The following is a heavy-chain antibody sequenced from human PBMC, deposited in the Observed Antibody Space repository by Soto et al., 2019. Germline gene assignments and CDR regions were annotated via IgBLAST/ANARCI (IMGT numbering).Heavy chain of an antibody. V-gene: IGHV3-23*01. CDR1: GFTFNNYA. CDR2: ISGGGDTT. J-gene: IGHJ4*02. D-gene: IGHD3-10*01. CDR3: AKGRGGSGSLTPRVDC. Sequence: EVQLLESGGGLVQPGGSLRLSCAASGFTFNNYAMTWVRQAPGKGLEWVSAISGGGDTTSYADSVKGRFTVSRDGSKNTLYLQMGSLRAEDTALYYCAKGRGGSGSLTPRVDCWGQGTLGTVSS.